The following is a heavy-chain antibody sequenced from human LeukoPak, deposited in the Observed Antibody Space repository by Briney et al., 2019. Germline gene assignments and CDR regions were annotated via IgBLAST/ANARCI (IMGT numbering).Heavy chain of an antibody. J-gene: IGHJ4*02. Sequence: SETLSLTCAVYGGSFSGYFWSWIRQPPGKGLEWIGSIYYSGSTYYNPSLKSRVTISVDTSKNQFSLKLSSVTAADTAVYYCARITVTEPHYFDYWGQGTLVTVSS. D-gene: IGHD4-11*01. CDR1: GGSFSGYF. CDR2: IYYSGST. V-gene: IGHV4-34*01. CDR3: ARITVTEPHYFDY.